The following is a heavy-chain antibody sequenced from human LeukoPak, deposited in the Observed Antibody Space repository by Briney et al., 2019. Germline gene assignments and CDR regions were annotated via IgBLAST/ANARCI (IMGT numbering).Heavy chain of an antibody. Sequence: GGSLRLSCAASGFTFSSYGMHWVRQAPGKGLEWVAVISYDGSNKYYADSVKGRFTISRDNSKNTLYLQMNSLRAEDTAVYYCAKDRGLYDSSGYYPDYWGQGTLVTVSS. CDR1: GFTFSSYG. J-gene: IGHJ4*02. CDR3: AKDRGLYDSSGYYPDY. V-gene: IGHV3-30*18. D-gene: IGHD3-22*01. CDR2: ISYDGSNK.